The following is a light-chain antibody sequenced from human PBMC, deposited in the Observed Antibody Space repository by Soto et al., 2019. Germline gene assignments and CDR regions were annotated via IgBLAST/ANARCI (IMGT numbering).Light chain of an antibody. CDR2: EVS. J-gene: IGLJ1*01. CDR1: SSDIGNYDF. CDR3: SSYAGSNNYYV. V-gene: IGLV2-14*01. Sequence: QSALTQPASVSGSPGQSITISCTGTSSDIGNYDFVSWYQQVPGTAPKAMIYEVSSRPSGVSNRFSGSKSGNTASLTISGLQAEDEAYYYCSSYAGSNNYYVFGTGTKLTVL.